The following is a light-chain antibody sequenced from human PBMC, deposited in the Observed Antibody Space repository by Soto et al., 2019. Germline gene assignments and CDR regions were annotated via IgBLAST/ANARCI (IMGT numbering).Light chain of an antibody. Sequence: QSVLTQPPSASGTPEQGVTISCSGSSSNIGSNYVYWYQQLPGTAPKLLIYRNNQRPSGVPDRFSGSKSGNSASLAISGRRSEDEADYYCATWDDSLSGEVIFGGGTKLTVL. J-gene: IGLJ2*01. CDR3: ATWDDSLSGEVI. CDR2: RNN. V-gene: IGLV1-47*01. CDR1: SSNIGSNY.